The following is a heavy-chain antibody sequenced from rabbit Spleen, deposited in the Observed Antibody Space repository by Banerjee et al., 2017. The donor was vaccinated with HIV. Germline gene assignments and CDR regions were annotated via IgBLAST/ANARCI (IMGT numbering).Heavy chain of an antibody. Sequence: QEQLEESGGDLVKPGASLTLTCTASGFSFSSSYYMCWVRQAPGKGLEWIGCIYTGSSDNTYYASWAKGRFTISKTSTTVTLQMTSLTAADTATYFCARDGMASGWDFNWWGQGTLVTVS. J-gene: IGHJ4*01. CDR3: ARDGMASGWDFNW. CDR1: GFSFSSSYY. V-gene: IGHV1S45*01. D-gene: IGHD4-1*01. CDR2: IYTGSSDNT.